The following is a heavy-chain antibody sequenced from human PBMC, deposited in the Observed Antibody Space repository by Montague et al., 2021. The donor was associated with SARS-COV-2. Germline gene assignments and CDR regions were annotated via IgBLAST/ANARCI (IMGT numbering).Heavy chain of an antibody. V-gene: IGHV4-39*01. CDR2: IYYSGST. CDR1: DDSISSSSYY. CDR3: VRGRSGYFNPLDY. J-gene: IGHJ4*02. D-gene: IGHD3-3*01. Sequence: SETLSLTCTVSDDSISSSSYYWAWIRQPPGKGLEWIGSIYYSGSTYYNPSLKSRVTISVDTSKKQFSLNLSSVTAADTAVFYCVRGRSGYFNPLDYWGQGTLVTVS.